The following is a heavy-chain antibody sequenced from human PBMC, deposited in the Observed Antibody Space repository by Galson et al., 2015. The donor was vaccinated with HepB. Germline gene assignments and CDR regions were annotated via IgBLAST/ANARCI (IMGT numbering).Heavy chain of an antibody. CDR1: GFTFSSSA. D-gene: IGHD3-10*01. J-gene: IGHJ3*02. CDR3: ARDLDYHDSGRYYDAFDI. Sequence: SLRLSCAASGFTFSSSAMHWVRQAPGKGLEWVSHISSSTSTMDYADSVKGRFTISRENAKNSLYLQMNSLRDEDTAVYYCARDLDYHDSGRYYDAFDIWGQGTMVTVSS. CDR2: ISSSTSTM. V-gene: IGHV3-48*02.